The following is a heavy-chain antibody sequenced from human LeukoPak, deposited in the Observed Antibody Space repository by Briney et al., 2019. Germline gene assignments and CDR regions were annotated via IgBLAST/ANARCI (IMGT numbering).Heavy chain of an antibody. CDR1: GFTFSSDA. D-gene: IGHD1-26*01. Sequence: GGSLRLSCAASGFTFSSDAMRWVRQAPGKGLEWVSAISSSGGSTYYADSVRGRFIISRDSSKNTLYLQMNSLRVEDTAVYYCAKGGAQVGGRGTLVTVSS. CDR2: ISSSGGST. CDR3: AKGGAQV. V-gene: IGHV3-23*01. J-gene: IGHJ4*02.